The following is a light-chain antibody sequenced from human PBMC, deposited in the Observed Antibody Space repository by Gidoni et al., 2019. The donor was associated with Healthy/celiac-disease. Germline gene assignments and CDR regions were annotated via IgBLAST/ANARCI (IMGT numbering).Light chain of an antibody. CDR1: QGISSY. CDR3: QQYYSFPWT. CDR2: AAS. V-gene: IGKV1D-8*01. Sequence: VTISCQMSQGISSYLAWYQQKPGKAPELLIYAASTLQSGVPSRFSGSGSGTDFTLTISCLQSEDFATYYCQQYYSFPWTFGQGTKVEIK. J-gene: IGKJ1*01.